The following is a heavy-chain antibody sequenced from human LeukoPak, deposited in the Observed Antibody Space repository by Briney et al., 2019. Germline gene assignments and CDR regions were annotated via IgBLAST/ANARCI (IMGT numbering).Heavy chain of an antibody. CDR2: MNPNSGNT. CDR1: GYTFTSYD. Sequence: ASVKVSCKASGYTFTSYDINWVRQAAGQGLEWTGWMNPNSGNTVYAQKFQGRVTITRNTSISTAYMELSSLRSEDTAVYYCASDRGLNWFDPWGQGTLVTVSS. D-gene: IGHD1-14*01. J-gene: IGHJ5*02. CDR3: ASDRGLNWFDP. V-gene: IGHV1-8*03.